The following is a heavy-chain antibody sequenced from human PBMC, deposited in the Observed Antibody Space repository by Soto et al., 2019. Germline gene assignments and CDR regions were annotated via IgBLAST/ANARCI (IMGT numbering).Heavy chain of an antibody. CDR1: GFTFSSYG. CDR3: AKDSFHCSGGSCYSANNYYYGMDV. D-gene: IGHD2-15*01. V-gene: IGHV3-30*18. J-gene: IGHJ6*02. Sequence: GGSLRLSCAASGFTFSSYGIHWVRQAPGKGLEWVALISYDGSNKYYADTVKGRFTISRDNSKNTLYLQINSLRAEDTAVYYCAKDSFHCSGGSCYSANNYYYGMDVWGQGTTVTVS. CDR2: ISYDGSNK.